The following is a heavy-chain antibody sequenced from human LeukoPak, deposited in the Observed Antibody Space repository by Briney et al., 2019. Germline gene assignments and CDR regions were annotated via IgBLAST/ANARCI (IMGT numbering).Heavy chain of an antibody. V-gene: IGHV4-34*01. J-gene: IGHJ5*02. D-gene: IGHD6-6*01. Sequence: PSETLSLTCAVYGGSFSYYYWSWIRQPPGKTLEWIGEINHSGSTNYNPSLKSRVTISVDTSKNQFSLKLSSVTAADTAVYYCARDRFRIAARRLSWGGFDPWGQGTLVTVSS. CDR3: ARDRFRIAARRLSWGGFDP. CDR2: INHSGST. CDR1: GGSFSYYY.